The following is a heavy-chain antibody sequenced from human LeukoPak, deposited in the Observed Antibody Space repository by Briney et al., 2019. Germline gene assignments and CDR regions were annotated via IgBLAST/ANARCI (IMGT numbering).Heavy chain of an antibody. Sequence: SETLSLTCAVYGGSFSGYYWSWIRQPPGKGLEWIGEINHSGSTNYNPSLKSRVTISVDTSKNQFSLKLSSVTAADTAVYYCARKRHHLRGYSSSWYGGYFDYWGQGTLVTVSS. CDR3: ARKRHHLRGYSSSWYGGYFDY. J-gene: IGHJ4*02. CDR1: GGSFSGYY. V-gene: IGHV4-34*01. D-gene: IGHD6-13*01. CDR2: INHSGST.